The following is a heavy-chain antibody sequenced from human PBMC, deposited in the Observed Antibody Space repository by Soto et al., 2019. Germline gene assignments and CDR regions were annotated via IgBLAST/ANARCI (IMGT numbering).Heavy chain of an antibody. CDR3: ARGFRVLSAVIVFYSGMDV. V-gene: IGHV1-3*01. CDR1: GYTFTSYA. Sequence: QVHLVQSGAEVKKPGASVRLSCKASGYTFTSYAMHWVRQAPGQSLEWMGWINPGNGNTKYSQKLEGRVTITRDTSATTAYMDLISLTSEDTAVYYCARGFRVLSAVIVFYSGMDVWGQGTTVTVSS. CDR2: INPGNGNT. D-gene: IGHD3-16*02. J-gene: IGHJ6*02.